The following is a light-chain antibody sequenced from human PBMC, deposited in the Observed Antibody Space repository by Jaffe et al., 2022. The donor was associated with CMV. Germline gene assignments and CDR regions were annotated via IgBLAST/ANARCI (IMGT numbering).Light chain of an antibody. Sequence: EIVLTQSPGTLSLSPGQRATLSCRASDSVSSSYLAWYQQKSGQAPRLLIYGASNRATGVPDRFSGSGSGADFTLTISRLEPEDFAVYFCQQYGASPTFGPGTKVDV. J-gene: IGKJ3*01. CDR3: QQYGASPT. CDR2: GAS. CDR1: DSVSSSY. V-gene: IGKV3-20*01.